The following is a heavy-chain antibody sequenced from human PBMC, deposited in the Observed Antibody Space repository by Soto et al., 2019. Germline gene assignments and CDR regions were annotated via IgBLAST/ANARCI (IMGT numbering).Heavy chain of an antibody. J-gene: IGHJ4*02. CDR3: ARSSIAARSYFDY. CDR1: GFTFSSYW. Sequence: EVQLVESGGGLVQPGGSLRLSCAASGFTFSSYWMSWVRQAPGKGLEWVANIKQDGSEKYYVDSVKGRFTISRDNAKNSLYLQMNSLRAEDTAVYYCARSSIAARSYFDYWGQGTLVTVSS. V-gene: IGHV3-7*05. CDR2: IKQDGSEK. D-gene: IGHD6-6*01.